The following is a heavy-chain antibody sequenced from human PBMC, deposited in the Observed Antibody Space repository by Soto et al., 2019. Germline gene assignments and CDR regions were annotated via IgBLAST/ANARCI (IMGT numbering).Heavy chain of an antibody. J-gene: IGHJ3*02. Sequence: GGSLRLSCAASGFTVSSNYMSWVRQAPGKGLEWVSVIYSGGSTYYADSVKGRFTISRHNSKNTLYLQMNSLRAEDTAVYYCARPGIAVAGTRNGAFDIWGQGTMVTVSS. D-gene: IGHD6-19*01. CDR3: ARPGIAVAGTRNGAFDI. CDR2: IYSGGST. CDR1: GFTVSSNY. V-gene: IGHV3-53*04.